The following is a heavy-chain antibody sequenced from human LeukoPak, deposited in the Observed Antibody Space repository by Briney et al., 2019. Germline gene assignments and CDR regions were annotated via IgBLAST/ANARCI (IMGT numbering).Heavy chain of an antibody. Sequence: GGSLRLSCAASGFSFRDYYMSWIRQAPGKGLEWISYISTRGNTIYYADSVKGRFTISRDNAKNSLYLQMNSLRAEDTAVYYCARETPDSSSWTVFDYWGQGTLVTVSS. CDR2: ISTRGNTI. D-gene: IGHD6-13*01. CDR3: ARETPDSSSWTVFDY. V-gene: IGHV3-11*04. J-gene: IGHJ4*02. CDR1: GFSFRDYY.